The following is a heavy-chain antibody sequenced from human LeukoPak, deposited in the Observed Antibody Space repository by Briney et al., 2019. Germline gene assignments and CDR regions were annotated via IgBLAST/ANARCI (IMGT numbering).Heavy chain of an antibody. J-gene: IGHJ4*02. V-gene: IGHV3-23*01. D-gene: IGHD2-21*02. CDR1: VFTFSSYA. CDR3: AKTLWGLTLLSSDH. Sequence: GGSLSLSCAASVFTFSSYAMSWVRQAAGKGLMWVAGLSDSGSSTYYADSVKGRFTIYRDNSKNVLYLQMNSLRADDTAVYYCAKTLWGLTLLSSDHWGQGTLVTVSS. CDR2: LSDSGSST.